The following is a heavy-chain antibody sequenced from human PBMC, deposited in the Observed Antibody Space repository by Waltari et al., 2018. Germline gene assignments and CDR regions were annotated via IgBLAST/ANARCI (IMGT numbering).Heavy chain of an antibody. J-gene: IGHJ5*02. Sequence: QVQLVQSGAEVKKHGASVKVSCTVSGYTLTELSMHWVRQAPGKGLEWMGGFDPEDGETIYAQKFQGRVTMTEDTSTDTAYMELSSLRSEDTAVYYCATHVVPAAISGSWFDPWGQGTLVTVSS. CDR2: FDPEDGET. V-gene: IGHV1-24*01. D-gene: IGHD2-2*01. CDR3: ATHVVPAAISGSWFDP. CDR1: GYTLTELS.